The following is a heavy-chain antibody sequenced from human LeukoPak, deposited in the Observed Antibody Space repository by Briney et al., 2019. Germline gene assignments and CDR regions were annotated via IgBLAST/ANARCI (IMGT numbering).Heavy chain of an antibody. Sequence: PGRSLRLSCAASGFTFDNYAMHWVRQAPGTGLEWVAVISCDGTYKYQADSVKGRFTVSRDNSKNTLYLQVNSLRAEDTAVYYCARDSGKTYSSAYYGDAFDFWGQGTKVTVSS. CDR3: ARDSGKTYSSAYYGDAFDF. V-gene: IGHV3-30*01. CDR1: GFTFDNYA. J-gene: IGHJ3*01. CDR2: ISCDGTYK. D-gene: IGHD3-22*01.